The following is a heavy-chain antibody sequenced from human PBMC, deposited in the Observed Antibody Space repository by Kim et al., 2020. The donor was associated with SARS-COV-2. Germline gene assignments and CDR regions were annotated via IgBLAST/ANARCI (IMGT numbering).Heavy chain of an antibody. CDR2: IYSGGST. CDR1: GFTVSSNY. V-gene: IGHV3-53*01. J-gene: IGHJ6*02. D-gene: IGHD3-22*01. CDR3: ARDVIVGIQRYYYGMDV. Sequence: GGSLRLSCAASGFTVSSNYMSWVRQAPGKGLEWVSVIYSGGSTYYADSVKGRFTISRDNSKNTLYLQMNSLRAEDTAVYYCARDVIVGIQRYYYGMDVWGQGTTVTVSS.